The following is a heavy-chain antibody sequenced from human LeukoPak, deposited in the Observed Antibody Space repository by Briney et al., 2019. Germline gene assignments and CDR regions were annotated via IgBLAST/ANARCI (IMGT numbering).Heavy chain of an antibody. CDR1: GFTVSSNY. CDR3: ARDFFYYDSSGYYSVDAFDI. D-gene: IGHD3-22*01. V-gene: IGHV3-66*01. Sequence: GGSLRLSCAASGFTVSSNYMSWVRQAPGKGLEWVSVIYSGGSTYYADSVKGRFTISRDNSKNTLYLQMNSLRAEDTAVYYCARDFFYYDSSGYYSVDAFDIRGQGTMVTVSS. CDR2: IYSGGST. J-gene: IGHJ3*02.